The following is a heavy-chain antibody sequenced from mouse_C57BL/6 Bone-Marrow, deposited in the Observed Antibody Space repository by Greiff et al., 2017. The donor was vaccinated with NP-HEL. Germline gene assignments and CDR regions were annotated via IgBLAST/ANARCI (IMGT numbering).Heavy chain of an antibody. Sequence: EVKLQQSGPVLVKPGASVKISCKSSGYSFTDYNMNWVKQSNGKSLEWIGVINSNYGTTSYIQKFKGKATLTVDQSSSTAYMQLNSLTSEDSAVYYCAREGGVFDYGGQGTTLTVSS. CDR1: GYSFTDYN. V-gene: IGHV1-39*01. CDR3: AREGGVFDY. CDR2: INSNYGTT. J-gene: IGHJ2*01.